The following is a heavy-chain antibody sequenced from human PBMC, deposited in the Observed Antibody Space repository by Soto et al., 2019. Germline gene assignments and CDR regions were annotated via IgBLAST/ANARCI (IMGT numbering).Heavy chain of an antibody. D-gene: IGHD2-2*01. J-gene: IGHJ6*02. CDR3: ARSQGSSTSLEIYYYYYYGMDV. CDR2: IIPISETT. Sequence: QVQLVQSGAEVKKPGSSVKVSCKASGGTFSSYAISWVRQAPGQGLEWRGGIIPISETTNYAQKFQGRVTITANESKSTAYMELSSLRSEDTAVYYCARSQGSSTSLEIYYYYYYGMDVWGQGTTVTGSS. CDR1: GGTFSSYA. V-gene: IGHV1-69*01.